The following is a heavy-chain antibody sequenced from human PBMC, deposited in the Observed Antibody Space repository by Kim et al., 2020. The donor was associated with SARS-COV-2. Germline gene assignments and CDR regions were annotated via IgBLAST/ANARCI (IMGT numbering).Heavy chain of an antibody. CDR1: GFTFSSYG. V-gene: IGHV3-33*06. CDR3: ANGGSSSSWAHLY. D-gene: IGHD2-2*01. Sequence: GGSLRLSCAASGFTFSSYGMHWVRQAPGKGLEWVAVIWYDGSKKYYVDSVKGRYTSSRDNSKNTLYLQMNSLRSEDTAGYYCANGGSSSSWAHLYWGQGTLVTVSS. J-gene: IGHJ4*02. CDR2: IWYDGSKK.